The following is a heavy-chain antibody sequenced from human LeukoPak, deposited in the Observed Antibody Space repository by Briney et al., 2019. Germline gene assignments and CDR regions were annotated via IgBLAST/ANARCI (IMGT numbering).Heavy chain of an antibody. CDR3: ARDQGSLTRSWYTGY. V-gene: IGHV1-2*06. D-gene: IGHD6-13*01. J-gene: IGHJ4*02. Sequence: ASVKVSCKASGYTFTGYHIHWVRQAPGQGVEWMGRINPYSGDTNFAQKFQGRVTMTRDTSITTAYMDLSSLTPDDTAVYFCARDQGSLTRSWYTGYWGQGTQVTVSS. CDR2: INPYSGDT. CDR1: GYTFTGYH.